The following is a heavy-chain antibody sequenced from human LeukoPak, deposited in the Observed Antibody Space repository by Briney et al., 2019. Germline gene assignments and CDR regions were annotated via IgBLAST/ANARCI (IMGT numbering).Heavy chain of an antibody. D-gene: IGHD4-11*01. J-gene: IGHJ4*02. V-gene: IGHV3-23*01. CDR3: AKDRTVTTAVGDY. Sequence: GGSLRLSCATSGFTFSFYEMNWVRQAPGKGLEWVSAISGSGGSTYYADSVKGRFTISRDNSKNTLYLQMNSLRAEDTAVYYCAKDRTVTTAVGDYWGQGTLVTVSS. CDR2: ISGSGGST. CDR1: GFTFSFYE.